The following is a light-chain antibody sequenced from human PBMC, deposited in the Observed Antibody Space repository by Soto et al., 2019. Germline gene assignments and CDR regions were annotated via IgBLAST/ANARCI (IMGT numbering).Light chain of an antibody. CDR3: QQYNNWLYT. J-gene: IGKJ5*01. CDR2: DAS. CDR1: QSVSSY. V-gene: IGKV3-11*01. Sequence: EIVLTHSPATLSLSPGARATLSCRASQSVSSYLAWYQQKPGQAPRLLIYDASNSATGIPARFSGSGSGTEFTLTISSLQSEDFAVYYCQQYNNWLYTFGQGTRLEIK.